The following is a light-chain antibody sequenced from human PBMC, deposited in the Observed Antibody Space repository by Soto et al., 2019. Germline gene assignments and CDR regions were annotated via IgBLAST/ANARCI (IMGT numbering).Light chain of an antibody. V-gene: IGLV2-14*01. CDR3: NSYTSTVIPYV. J-gene: IGLJ1*01. Sequence: QSVLTQPASVSGSPGQSITISCTGTSSDVGGFNYVSWFQQIPGKTPKLIIYQVSHRPSGVSVRFSGSKSGNTASLTISGLRAEDEADYYCNSYTSTVIPYVFGTGTKVTVL. CDR2: QVS. CDR1: SSDVGGFNY.